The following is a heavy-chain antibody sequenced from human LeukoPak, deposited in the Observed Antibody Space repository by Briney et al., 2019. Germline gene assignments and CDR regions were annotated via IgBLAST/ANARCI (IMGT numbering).Heavy chain of an antibody. CDR1: AFTFRNYW. CDR2: IKQDGSEK. V-gene: IGHV3-7*01. J-gene: IGHJ5*02. CDR3: ARGRSVPAAMGNWFDP. Sequence: GGSLRLSCAASAFTFRNYWMSWVRQAPGKGLEWVANIKQDGSEKYYVDSVKGRFTISRDNAKNSLYLQMNNLRAEDTAVYYCARGRSVPAAMGNWFDPWGQGTLVTVSS. D-gene: IGHD2-2*01.